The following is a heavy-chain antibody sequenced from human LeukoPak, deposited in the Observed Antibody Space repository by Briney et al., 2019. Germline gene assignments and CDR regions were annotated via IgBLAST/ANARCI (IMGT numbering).Heavy chain of an antibody. CDR3: ARERDIVVVPAASGWFDP. J-gene: IGHJ5*02. V-gene: IGHV4-31*03. Sequence: SQPLSLTCTVSGGSINIGGYYCRWIRQHPGKGLEWIGYIYYSGSTYYNPSLKSRDTISVDTSKNQFSLKLSSVTAADTAVYYCARERDIVVVPAASGWFDPWGQGTLVTVSS. CDR1: GGSINIGGYY. D-gene: IGHD2-2*01. CDR2: IYYSGST.